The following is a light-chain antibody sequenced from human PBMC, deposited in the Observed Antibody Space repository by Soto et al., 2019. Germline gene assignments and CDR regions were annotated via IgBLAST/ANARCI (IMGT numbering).Light chain of an antibody. CDR1: QSVSNNY. J-gene: IGKJ5*01. V-gene: IGKV3-20*01. CDR3: QQYGSSSIT. CDR2: GAS. Sequence: EIVLTHSPGTLSLSPGEKATLSCRASQSVSNNYLAWYQQKPGQAPRLLIYGASNRATGIPARFSGSGSGTDFTLTISSLEPEDFAVYYCQQYGSSSITFGQGTRLEIK.